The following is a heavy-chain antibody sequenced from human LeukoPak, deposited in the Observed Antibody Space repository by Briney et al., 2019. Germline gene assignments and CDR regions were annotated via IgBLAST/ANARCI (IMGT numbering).Heavy chain of an antibody. Sequence: SGTLSLTCAVSGGXISSSTCWSWVRQPPGKGLEWIGEIYHSGSTNYNPSLKSRVTISVDMSKNQFSLKLTSVTAADTAVYYCASKADCRGGSCPTGAFNIWGQGTMVTVPS. CDR2: IYHSGST. CDR1: GGXISSSTC. CDR3: ASKADCRGGSCPTGAFNI. V-gene: IGHV4-4*02. J-gene: IGHJ3*02. D-gene: IGHD2-15*01.